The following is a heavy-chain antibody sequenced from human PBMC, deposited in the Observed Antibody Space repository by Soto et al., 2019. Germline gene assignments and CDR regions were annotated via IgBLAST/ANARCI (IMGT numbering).Heavy chain of an antibody. CDR2: IYWDDDR. V-gene: IGHV2-5*02. CDR3: AHRRTGDLIDY. D-gene: IGHD2-21*01. J-gene: IGHJ4*02. CDR1: GFSLTTRGVG. Sequence: QTTLKASGPALVKPTQTLTLTCTFSGFSLTTRGVGVGWIRQPPRKALEWLALIYWDDDRRYSPSLKNRLTINKDTSKNQVVLTMTNMGPVDTATYHCAHRRTGDLIDYLGQGTLVTVSS.